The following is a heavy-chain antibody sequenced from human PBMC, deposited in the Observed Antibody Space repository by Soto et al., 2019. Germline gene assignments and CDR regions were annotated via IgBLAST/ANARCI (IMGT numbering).Heavy chain of an antibody. CDR1: GDSINTNQ. Sequence: SETLSLTCTVSGDSINTNQWGWIRQPPGKGLEWIGYISKFGSANHNPSLKSRVTMSIDMAKNKFSLKLNSVTAADTAVYFCARDRMGSFDYWGHGTMVTVYS. J-gene: IGHJ4*01. CDR2: ISKFGSA. V-gene: IGHV4-59*01. D-gene: IGHD3-16*01. CDR3: ARDRMGSFDY.